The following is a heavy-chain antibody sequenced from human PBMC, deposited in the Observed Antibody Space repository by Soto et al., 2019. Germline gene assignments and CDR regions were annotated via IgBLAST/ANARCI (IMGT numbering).Heavy chain of an antibody. CDR1: GYTFTGYY. V-gene: IGHV1-2*02. CDR2: INPNSGGT. J-gene: IGHJ6*02. D-gene: IGHD6-6*01. Sequence: AAVKVSCKASGYTFTGYYMHWVRQAPGQGLEWMGWINPNSGGTNYAQKFQGRVTMTRDTSISTAYMELSRLRSDDTAVYYCARGGSSSGYYYYYGMDVWGQGTPVTVSS. CDR3: ARGGSSSGYYYYYGMDV.